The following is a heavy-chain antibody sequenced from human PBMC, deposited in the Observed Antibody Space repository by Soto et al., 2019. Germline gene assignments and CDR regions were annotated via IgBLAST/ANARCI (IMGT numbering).Heavy chain of an antibody. J-gene: IGHJ4*02. Sequence: QVQLQQWGAGLLKPSETLSLTCAVYGGSFSGYYWSWIRQPPGKGLEWIGEINHSGSTNYNPSLKSRVTISVHTSKNQFSLKLSSVTAADTAVYYCARGWGRISDYWGQGALVAVSS. D-gene: IGHD7-27*01. CDR2: INHSGST. CDR3: ARGWGRISDY. V-gene: IGHV4-34*01. CDR1: GGSFSGYY.